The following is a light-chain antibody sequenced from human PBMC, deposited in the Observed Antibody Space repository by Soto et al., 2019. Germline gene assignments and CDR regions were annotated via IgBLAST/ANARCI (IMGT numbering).Light chain of an antibody. J-gene: IGLJ1*01. CDR3: SSYTSRSTYV. CDR2: EVT. V-gene: IGLV2-14*01. Sequence: QSALTQPASVSGSPGQSITISCTGTSDDVAFYNYVSWYQQHPGKAPKLIIFEVTNRPSGVSNRFYGSKSGNTASLTISGLQAEDEADYYCSSYTSRSTYVFGTGTKLTVL. CDR1: SDDVAFYNY.